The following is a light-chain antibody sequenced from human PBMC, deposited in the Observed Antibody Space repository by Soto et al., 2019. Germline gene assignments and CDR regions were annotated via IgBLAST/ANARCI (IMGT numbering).Light chain of an antibody. CDR2: GVS. V-gene: IGKV3-15*01. Sequence: EIVMTPSPATLSVSPGERVTLSCRASQSVGSNLAWYQHKPGQAPRLLIYGVSTRATGIPARFSASGSGTEFTLTISSLQSEDFAVYYCQQYDNWPTWTFGQGTKVDIK. CDR1: QSVGSN. CDR3: QQYDNWPTWT. J-gene: IGKJ1*01.